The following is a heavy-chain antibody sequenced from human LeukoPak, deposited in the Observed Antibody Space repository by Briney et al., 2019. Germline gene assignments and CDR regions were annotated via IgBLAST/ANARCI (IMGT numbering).Heavy chain of an antibody. Sequence: ASVKVSCKASGYTFTSYDINWVRQATGQGLEWMGWMNPNSGNTGYAQKFLGRVTMTRNTSISTAYMELSSLRSEDTAVYYCARSYSSSSYYGMDVWGQGTTVTVSS. CDR2: MNPNSGNT. V-gene: IGHV1-8*01. D-gene: IGHD6-6*01. CDR3: ARSYSSSSYYGMDV. CDR1: GYTFTSYD. J-gene: IGHJ6*02.